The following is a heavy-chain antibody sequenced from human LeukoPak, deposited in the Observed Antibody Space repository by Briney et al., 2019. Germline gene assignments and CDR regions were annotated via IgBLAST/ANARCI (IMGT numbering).Heavy chain of an antibody. CDR3: AQIAAAGPSIIKYFQH. CDR2: INWNGGST. J-gene: IGHJ1*01. D-gene: IGHD6-13*01. CDR1: GFTLDYYG. Sequence: GGSLRLSWAASGFTLDYYGMSWVRQAPGKGLESVSGINWNGGSTGYADSVKGRFTISRDNAKNSLYLQMDSLRAEDTALYYCAQIAAAGPSIIKYFQHWGQGTLVTVSS. V-gene: IGHV3-20*04.